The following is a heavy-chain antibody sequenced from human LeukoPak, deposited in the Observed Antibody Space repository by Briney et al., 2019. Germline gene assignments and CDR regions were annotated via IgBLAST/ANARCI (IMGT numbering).Heavy chain of an antibody. CDR1: GFTFSRYW. J-gene: IGHJ4*02. Sequence: GESLRLSRAAPGFTFSRYWMHWVRQAPGEGLVWVSRIDEHGTTIDYADSVRDRFTISRDNAKNTLYLHMNSLRAEDTAMYYCARDVGGAGSHWGQGSLVTVSS. V-gene: IGHV3-74*01. CDR3: ARDVGGAGSH. D-gene: IGHD3-10*01. CDR2: IDEHGTTI.